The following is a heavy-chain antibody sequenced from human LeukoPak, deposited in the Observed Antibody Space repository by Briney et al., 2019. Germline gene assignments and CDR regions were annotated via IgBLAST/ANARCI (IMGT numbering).Heavy chain of an antibody. CDR3: ARLDYGDYQDY. CDR1: GGSFSGYY. Sequence: PSGTLPLTCAVYGGSFSGYYWSWIRQPPGKGLEWIGEINHSGSTNYNPSLKSRVTISVDTSKNQFSLKLSSVTAADTAVYYCARLDYGDYQDYWGQGTLVTVSS. CDR2: INHSGST. V-gene: IGHV4-34*01. D-gene: IGHD4-17*01. J-gene: IGHJ4*02.